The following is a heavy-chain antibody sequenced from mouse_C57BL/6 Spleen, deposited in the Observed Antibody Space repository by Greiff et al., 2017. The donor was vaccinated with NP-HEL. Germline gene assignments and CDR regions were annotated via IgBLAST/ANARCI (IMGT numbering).Heavy chain of an antibody. CDR3: TRVGTTGDFDY. V-gene: IGHV5-9-1*02. J-gene: IGHJ2*01. D-gene: IGHD1-1*01. CDR1: GFTFSSYA. CDR2: ICSGGDYI. Sequence: EVKLMESGEGLVKPGGSLKLSCAASGFTFSSYAMSWVRQTPEKRLEWVAYICSGGDYIYYAATVKGRFTIYRDNARNTLYLQMSSLKSEDTAMYYCTRVGTTGDFDYWGQGTTLTVSS.